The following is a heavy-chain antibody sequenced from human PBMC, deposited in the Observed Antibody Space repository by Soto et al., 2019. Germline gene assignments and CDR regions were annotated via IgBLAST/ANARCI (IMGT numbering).Heavy chain of an antibody. V-gene: IGHV3-30*18. CDR2: ISYDGSNK. Sequence: PGGSLRLSCAASGFTFSSYGMHWVRQAPGKGLEWVAVISYDGSNKYYADSVKGRFTISRDNSKNTLYLQMNSLRAEDTAVYYCAKDHLGYCSGGSCYYFDYWGQGTLVTVSS. J-gene: IGHJ4*02. CDR3: AKDHLGYCSGGSCYYFDY. CDR1: GFTFSSYG. D-gene: IGHD2-15*01.